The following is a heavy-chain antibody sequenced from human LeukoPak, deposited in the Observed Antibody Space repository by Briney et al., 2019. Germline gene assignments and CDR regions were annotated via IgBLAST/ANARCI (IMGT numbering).Heavy chain of an antibody. CDR1: GGSFSGYY. CDR2: INHSGST. V-gene: IGHV4-34*01. D-gene: IGHD3-3*01. J-gene: IGHJ4*02. CDR3: ARVNYDFWSGYYVGHYFDY. Sequence: SETLSPTCAVYGGSFSGYYWSWIRQPPGKGLEWIGEINHSGSTNYNPSLKSRVTISVDTSKNQFSLKLSSVIAADTAVYYCARVNYDFWSGYYVGHYFDYWGQGTLVTVSS.